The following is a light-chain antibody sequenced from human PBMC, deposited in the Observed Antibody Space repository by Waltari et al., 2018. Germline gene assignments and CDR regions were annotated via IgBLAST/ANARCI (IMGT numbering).Light chain of an antibody. J-gene: IGKJ2*01. V-gene: IGKV3-11*01. CDR1: QSISAY. CDR2: DAS. CDR3: QHRSNRPE. Sequence: PGESATLSCRASQSISAYLAWYQQKPGQAPRLLIYDASSRATGIPARFSGGGSGTDFTLTISSLEPEDFAFYYCQHRSNRPEFGQGTRLEI.